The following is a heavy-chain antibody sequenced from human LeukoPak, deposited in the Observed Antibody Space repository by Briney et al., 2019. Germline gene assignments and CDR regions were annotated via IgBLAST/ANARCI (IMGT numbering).Heavy chain of an antibody. CDR2: IYSGGST. J-gene: IGHJ4*02. D-gene: IGHD3-3*01. CDR3: ARDANDFWSGYLDY. Sequence: GGSLRLSCAASEFSVGSNYMTWVRQAPGKGLEWVSLIYSGGSTYYADSVKGRFTISRDNSKNTLYLQMNSLRAEDTAVYYCARDANDFWSGYLDYWGQGTLVTVSS. CDR1: EFSVGSNY. V-gene: IGHV3-66*01.